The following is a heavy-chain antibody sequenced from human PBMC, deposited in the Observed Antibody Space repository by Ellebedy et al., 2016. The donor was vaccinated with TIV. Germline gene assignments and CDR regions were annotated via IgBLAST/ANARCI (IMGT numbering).Heavy chain of an antibody. J-gene: IGHJ4*02. D-gene: IGHD3-10*01. CDR1: GFTFSSYW. Sequence: GGSLRLSXAASGFTFSSYWMSWVRQAPGKGLKWVANIKQDGSEKSYVDSVKGRFTISRDNAKNSLCLQMNSLRAEDTAVYYCAKALTDETYYYGSGSYIFDYWGQGTLVTVSS. CDR3: AKALTDETYYYGSGSYIFDY. CDR2: IKQDGSEK. V-gene: IGHV3-7*01.